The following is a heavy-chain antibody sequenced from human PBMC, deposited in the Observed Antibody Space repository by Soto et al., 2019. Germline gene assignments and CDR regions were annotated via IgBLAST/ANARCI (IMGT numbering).Heavy chain of an antibody. D-gene: IGHD4-17*01. Sequence: GGSLRLSCAASGFTFSSYAMSWVRQAPGKGLKWISSISGSGTSTYYADSVKGRFTISRDNSKNTMYLQMNSLRAEDTALYFCAKENTPDYGDYVDYWGQGTLVTVSS. CDR2: ISGSGTST. J-gene: IGHJ4*02. CDR1: GFTFSSYA. CDR3: AKENTPDYGDYVDY. V-gene: IGHV3-23*01.